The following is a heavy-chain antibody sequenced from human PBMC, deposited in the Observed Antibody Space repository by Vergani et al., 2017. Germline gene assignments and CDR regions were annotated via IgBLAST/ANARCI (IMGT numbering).Heavy chain of an antibody. CDR2: IYHSGST. D-gene: IGHD2-2*01. CDR1: GRSISSGGYS. V-gene: IGHV4-30-2*01. Sequence: QLQLQESGSGLVKPSQTLSLTCAVSGRSISSGGYSWSWIRQPPGKGLEWIGYIYHSGSTYYNPSLKSRVTISVDRSKNQFSLKLSSVTAADTAVYYCARGYCSSTSCFNWFDPWGQGTLVTVSS. J-gene: IGHJ5*02. CDR3: ARGYCSSTSCFNWFDP.